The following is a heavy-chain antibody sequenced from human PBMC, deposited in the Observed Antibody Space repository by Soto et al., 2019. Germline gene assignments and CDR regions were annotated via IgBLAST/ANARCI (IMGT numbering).Heavy chain of an antibody. CDR2: VSTNNADT. D-gene: IGHD3-22*01. V-gene: IGHV1-18*01. J-gene: IGHJ4*02. CDR1: GYHFTAYG. CDR3: ARELNTDSSAYYSFDT. Sequence: ASVKVSCKTSGYHFTAYGLAWLRQAPGQRPEWMGWVSTNNADTNYAEKFQGRVTMTTDKSTTTTYMELRSLRSDDTAVYYCARELNTDSSAYYSFDTWGQGTLVTVSS.